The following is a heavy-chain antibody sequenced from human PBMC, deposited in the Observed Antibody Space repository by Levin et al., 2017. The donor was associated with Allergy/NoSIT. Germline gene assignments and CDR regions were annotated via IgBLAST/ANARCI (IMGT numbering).Heavy chain of an antibody. CDR3: AKNLNTDIAVAGTRPFGS. J-gene: IGHJ4*02. V-gene: IGHV3-48*01. Sequence: GESLKISCAASGFTFSSCSMNWVRQAPGKGLEWVSYISSSSTTTYYADSEKGRFTISRDNVKNSLYLQMNSLRAEDTAIYYCAKNLNTDIAVAGTRPFGSWGQGTLVTVSS. CDR2: ISSSSTTT. CDR1: GFTFSSCS. D-gene: IGHD6-19*01.